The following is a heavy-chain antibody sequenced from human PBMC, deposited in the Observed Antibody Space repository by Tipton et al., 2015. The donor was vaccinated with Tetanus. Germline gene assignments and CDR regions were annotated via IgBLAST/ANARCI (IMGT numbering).Heavy chain of an antibody. D-gene: IGHD2/OR15-2a*01. V-gene: IGHV1-69*06. Sequence: QLVQSGPEVKEPGSSVKLSCKGSGGTFNNFPISWVRQAPGQGLEWMGGIIPTFDTRTYAQKFQGRLTITADRSTRTAYMELSSLRSEDTAIYFCARTSGGTREYYGIKFWGQGTLVTVSS. CDR2: IIPTFDTR. CDR3: ARTSGGTREYYGIKF. J-gene: IGHJ4*02. CDR1: GGTFNNFP.